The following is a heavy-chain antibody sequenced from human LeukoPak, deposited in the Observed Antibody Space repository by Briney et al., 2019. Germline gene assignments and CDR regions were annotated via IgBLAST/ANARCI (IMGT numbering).Heavy chain of an antibody. CDR3: ARLQAVAGRDY. J-gene: IGHJ4*02. CDR2: INPNSGGT. D-gene: IGHD6-19*01. V-gene: IGHV1-2*02. Sequence: ASVKVSCKASGGTFSSYAISWVRQAPGQGLEWMGWINPNSGGTNYAQKFQGRVTMTRDTSISTAYMELSRLRSDDTAVYYCARLQAVAGRDYWGQGTLVTVSS. CDR1: GGTFSSYA.